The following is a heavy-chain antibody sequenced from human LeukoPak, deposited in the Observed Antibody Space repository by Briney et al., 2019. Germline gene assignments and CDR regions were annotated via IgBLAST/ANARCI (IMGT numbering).Heavy chain of an antibody. CDR2: ISYDGSNK. Sequence: GGSLRLSCAASGFTFSSYAMHWVRQAAGKGLEWVAVISYDGSNKYYADSVKGRFTISRDNSKNTLYLQMNSLRAEDTAVYYCARDRGFLEWTSLFDYWGQGTLVTVSS. CDR1: GFTFSSYA. D-gene: IGHD3-3*01. CDR3: ARDRGFLEWTSLFDY. J-gene: IGHJ4*02. V-gene: IGHV3-30-3*01.